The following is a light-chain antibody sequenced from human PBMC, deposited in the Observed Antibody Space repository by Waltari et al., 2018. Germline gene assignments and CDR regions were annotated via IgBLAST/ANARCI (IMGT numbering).Light chain of an antibody. CDR2: GAS. J-gene: IGKJ4*01. Sequence: TCRAGRTMSTSVRWYQQKPGQAPKVLGLGASRLQSEVPSRFSGSGAGTDFTLTIDSLQPEYFATYYCQQTYSPPLTFGGGTKVDIK. CDR3: QQTYSPPLT. V-gene: IGKV1-39*01. CDR1: RTMSTS.